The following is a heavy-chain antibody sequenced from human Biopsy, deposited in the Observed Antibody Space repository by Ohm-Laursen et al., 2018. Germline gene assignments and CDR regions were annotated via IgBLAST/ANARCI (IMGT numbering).Heavy chain of an antibody. V-gene: IGHV1-2*02. D-gene: IGHD3-22*01. Sequence: SVKVSCKASGYTFTGYHVHWVRQAPGQGLEWMGWINAKTGDTNYAQKFQGRVTMTRDTSISTAYVDLSSLRSDDTAVYSCARGGYYYDSLAYYYWFDPWGQGTLVTVSS. J-gene: IGHJ5*02. CDR3: ARGGYYYDSLAYYYWFDP. CDR2: INAKTGDT. CDR1: GYTFTGYH.